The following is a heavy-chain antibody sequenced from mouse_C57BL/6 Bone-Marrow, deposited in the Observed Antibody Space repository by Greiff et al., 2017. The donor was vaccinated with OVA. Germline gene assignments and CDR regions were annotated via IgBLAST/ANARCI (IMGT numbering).Heavy chain of an antibody. J-gene: IGHJ2*01. D-gene: IGHD1-1*01. CDR2: INPYNGGT. CDR1: GYTFTDYY. Sequence: VQLKESGPVLVKPGASVKMSCKASGYTFTDYYMNWVKQSHGKSLEWIGVINPYNGGTSYNQKFKGKATLTVDKSSSTAYMELNSLTSEDSAVYYCAPYYYGSSLFDYWGQGTTLTVSS. V-gene: IGHV1-19*01. CDR3: APYYYGSSLFDY.